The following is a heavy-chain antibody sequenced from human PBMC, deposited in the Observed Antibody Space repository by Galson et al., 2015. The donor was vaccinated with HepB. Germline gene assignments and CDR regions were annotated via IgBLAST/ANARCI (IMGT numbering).Heavy chain of an antibody. V-gene: IGHV1-3*01. J-gene: IGHJ4*02. D-gene: IGHD3-3*01. Sequence: SVKVSCKASGGTFSSYAISWVRQAPGQGLEWMGWINAGNGNTKYSQKFQGRVTITRDTSASTAYMELSSLRSEDTAVYYCARNTNPYDFWSGYTHWGQGTLVTVSS. CDR2: INAGNGNT. CDR3: ARNTNPYDFWSGYTH. CDR1: GGTFSSYA.